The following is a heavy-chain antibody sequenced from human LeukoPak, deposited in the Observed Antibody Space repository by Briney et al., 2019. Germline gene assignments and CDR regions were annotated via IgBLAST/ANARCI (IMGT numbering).Heavy chain of an antibody. CDR3: AKGIMSIVGVLAALAV. D-gene: IGHD2-15*01. CDR1: GFTFSSYA. J-gene: IGHJ6*04. Sequence: QSGGSLRLSCAASGFTFSSYAMSWVRQAPGEGLEWVSHISGSGGSTYYADSVKGRFTISRDNSKNTLYLQMNSQRAEGTAVYYCAKGIMSIVGVLAALAVWAKGTSVTVSS. CDR2: ISGSGGST. V-gene: IGHV3-23*01.